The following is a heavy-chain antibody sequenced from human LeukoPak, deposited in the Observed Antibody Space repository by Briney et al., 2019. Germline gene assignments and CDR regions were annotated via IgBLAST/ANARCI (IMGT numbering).Heavy chain of an antibody. CDR2: IHHSGST. V-gene: IGHV4-31*03. Sequence: PSETLSLTCTVSGGSISSGNYYWSWIRQHPGKGLEWIGYIHHSGSTYYNPSLKSRAIISVDTSKNQFSLKLNSVTAADTAVYYCARGWLVGATRLDYWGQGTLVTVSS. D-gene: IGHD1-26*01. J-gene: IGHJ4*02. CDR3: ARGWLVGATRLDY. CDR1: GGSISSGNYY.